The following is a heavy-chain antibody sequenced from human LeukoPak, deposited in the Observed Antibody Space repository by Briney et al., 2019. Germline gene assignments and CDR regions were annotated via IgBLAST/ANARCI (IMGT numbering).Heavy chain of an antibody. CDR3: ARGGRIAAAGSYYYYYYYMDV. Sequence: TSETLSLTCTVSGGSISSYYWSWIRQPPGKGLEWIGYIHYSGSTNYNPSLKSRLTISVETSKNQFSLKLSSVTAADTAVYYCARGGRIAAAGSYYYYYYYMDVWGKGTTVTVSS. CDR1: GGSISSYY. CDR2: IHYSGST. J-gene: IGHJ6*03. V-gene: IGHV4-59*12. D-gene: IGHD6-13*01.